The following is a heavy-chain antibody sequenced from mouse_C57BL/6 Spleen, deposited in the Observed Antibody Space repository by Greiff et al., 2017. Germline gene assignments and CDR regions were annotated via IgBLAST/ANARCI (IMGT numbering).Heavy chain of an antibody. CDR3: YKAWIKYAMYY. Sequence: VQLVESGPGLVQPSQRLYITCPVSGFSLTSYGVHWVRQSPGKGLEWLGVIWRGGSTDYNAAFLSRLSITKDNSKSQVFFKMNRLQADDTAIYYSYKAWIKYAMYYWGQGASGTGYS. J-gene: IGHJ4*01. V-gene: IGHV2-5*01. CDR1: GFSLTSYG. CDR2: IWRGGST.